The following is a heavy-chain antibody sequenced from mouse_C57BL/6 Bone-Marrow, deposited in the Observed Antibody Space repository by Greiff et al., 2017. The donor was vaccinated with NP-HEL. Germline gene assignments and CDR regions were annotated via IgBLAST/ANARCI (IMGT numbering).Heavy chain of an antibody. Sequence: VQLQQPGAELVRPGSSVKLSCKASGYTFTSYWMDWVKQRPGQGLEWIGNIYPSDSETHYNQKFKDKATLTVDKSSSTAYMQLSSLTSEDSAVYYCARVPSTVDAMDYWGQGTSVTVSS. J-gene: IGHJ4*01. CDR3: ARVPSTVDAMDY. CDR2: IYPSDSET. D-gene: IGHD1-1*01. V-gene: IGHV1-61*01. CDR1: GYTFTSYW.